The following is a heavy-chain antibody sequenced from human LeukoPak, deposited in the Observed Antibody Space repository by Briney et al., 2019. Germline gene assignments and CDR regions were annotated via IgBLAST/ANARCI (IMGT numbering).Heavy chain of an antibody. V-gene: IGHV3-23*01. CDR3: AKVKGSEGYCSITSCLADY. D-gene: IGHD2-2*01. Sequence: GGSLRLSCAVSGFTFSSYGMTWVRQAPGKGLEWASAISSSGGNTYYADSVKGRFTISRDNSKNTLYLQLNSLRSEDTAVYYCAKVKGSEGYCSITSCLADYWGQGTLVTVSS. CDR1: GFTFSSYG. J-gene: IGHJ4*02. CDR2: ISSSGGNT.